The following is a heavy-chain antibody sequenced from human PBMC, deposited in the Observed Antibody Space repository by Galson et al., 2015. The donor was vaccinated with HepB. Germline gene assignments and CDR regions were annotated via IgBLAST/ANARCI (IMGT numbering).Heavy chain of an antibody. Sequence: ETLSLTCTVSGGSFSSYYWSWIRQPPGKGLEWIGYIYYSGSTNYNPSLKSRVTISVDTSKNQYSLKLSSVTAADTAVYYCARLGITYYDILTGYYHPDYWGQGTLVTVSS. J-gene: IGHJ4*02. D-gene: IGHD3-9*01. CDR1: GGSFSSYY. CDR3: ARLGITYYDILTGYYHPDY. CDR2: IYYSGST. V-gene: IGHV4-59*08.